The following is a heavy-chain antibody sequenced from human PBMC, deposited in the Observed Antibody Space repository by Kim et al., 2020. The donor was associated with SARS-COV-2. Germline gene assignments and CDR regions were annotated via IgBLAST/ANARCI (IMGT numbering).Heavy chain of an antibody. CDR3: ARVDSGWYLDY. D-gene: IGHD6-19*01. CDR1: GGSISSGDYY. Sequence: SETLSLTCTVSGGSISSGDYYWSWIRQPPGKGLEWIGYIYYSGSTYYNPSLKSRVTISVDTSKNQFSLKLSSVTAADTAVYYCARVDSGWYLDYWGQGTLVTVSS. V-gene: IGHV4-30-4*01. CDR2: IYYSGST. J-gene: IGHJ4*02.